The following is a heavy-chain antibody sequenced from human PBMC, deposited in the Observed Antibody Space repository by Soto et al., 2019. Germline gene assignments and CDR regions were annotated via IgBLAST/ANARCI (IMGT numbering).Heavy chain of an antibody. D-gene: IGHD1-20*01. J-gene: IGHJ3*02. V-gene: IGHV3-23*01. CDR1: GFTFYSYA. CDR3: VKDRMAYNSVWDPFDI. Sequence: GGSLRLSCAASGFTFYSYAMSWVRQAPGKGLEWVSTIGSVGGDTYYADSVKGRFTISRDDSKNTLLLQMNSLRAEDTAVYYCVKDRMAYNSVWDPFDIWGQGTMVTVS. CDR2: IGSVGGDT.